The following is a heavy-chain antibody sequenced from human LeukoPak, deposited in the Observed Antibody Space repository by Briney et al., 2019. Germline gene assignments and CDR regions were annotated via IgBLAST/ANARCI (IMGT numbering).Heavy chain of an antibody. D-gene: IGHD6-13*01. Sequence: GASVKVSCKASGHTFTSYDINWVRQATGQGLEWMGWMNPNSGNTGYAQKFQGRVTITRNTSISTAYMELSSLRSEDTAVYYCARGLIAAADDFDYWGQGTLVTVSS. CDR1: GHTFTSYD. CDR3: ARGLIAAADDFDY. J-gene: IGHJ4*02. CDR2: MNPNSGNT. V-gene: IGHV1-8*03.